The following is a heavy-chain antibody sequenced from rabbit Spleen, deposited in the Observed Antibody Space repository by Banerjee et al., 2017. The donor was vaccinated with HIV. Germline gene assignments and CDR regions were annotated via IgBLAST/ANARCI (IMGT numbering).Heavy chain of an antibody. D-gene: IGHD8-1*01. J-gene: IGHJ3*01. V-gene: IGHV1S40*01. CDR1: GFDLSSYYD. CDR2: AYAGSSGST. CDR3: ARDAGTSFSTYGMDL. Sequence: QSLEESGGGLVKPGASLTLTCKASGFDLSSYYDMCWVRQAPGKGLEWVACAYAGSSGSTYSATWAKGRFTISKTSSTTVTLQMTSLTAADTATYFCARDAGTSFSTYGMDLWGQGTLVTVS.